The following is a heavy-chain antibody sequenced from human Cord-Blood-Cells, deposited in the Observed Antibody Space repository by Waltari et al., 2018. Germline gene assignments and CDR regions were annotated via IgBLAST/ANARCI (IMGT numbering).Heavy chain of an antibody. Sequence: QVQLVESGGGVVQPGGSLRLSCAASGFTFSSYGMHWVRQAPGKGLEWVAFIRYDGINKYYADSVKGRFTISRDNSKNTLYLQMNSLRAEDTAVYYCAKEWGKNELAFDYWGQGTLVTVSS. CDR2: IRYDGINK. CDR3: AKEWGKNELAFDY. V-gene: IGHV3-30*02. D-gene: IGHD6-6*01. CDR1: GFTFSSYG. J-gene: IGHJ4*02.